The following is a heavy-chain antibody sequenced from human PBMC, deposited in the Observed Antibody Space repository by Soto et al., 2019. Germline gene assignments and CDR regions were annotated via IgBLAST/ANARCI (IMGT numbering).Heavy chain of an antibody. CDR2: ISYDGSNK. CDR3: AKDLGGLQDYFDY. CDR1: GFTFSSYG. J-gene: IGHJ4*02. V-gene: IGHV3-30*18. Sequence: GGSLRLSCAASGFTFSSYGMHWVRQAPGKGLEWVAVISYDGSNKYYADSVKGRFTISRDNSKNTLYLQMNSLRAEDTAVYYCAKDLGGLQDYFDYWGLGTLVTVSS. D-gene: IGHD4-4*01.